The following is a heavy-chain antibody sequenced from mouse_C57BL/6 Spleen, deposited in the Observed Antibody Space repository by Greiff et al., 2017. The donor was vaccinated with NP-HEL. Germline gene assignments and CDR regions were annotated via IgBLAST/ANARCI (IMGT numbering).Heavy chain of an antibody. D-gene: IGHD1-1*01. Sequence: VKLQESGAELVRPGASVTLSCKASGYTFTDYEMHWVKQTPVHGLDWLGALSPDPGGTASNQKFKGTSILTADKSSSTAYMELRSLTSEDSAVYYCTRDTTVVGGYWGQGTTLTVSS. J-gene: IGHJ2*01. V-gene: IGHV1-15*01. CDR3: TRDTTVVGGY. CDR1: GYTFTDYE. CDR2: LSPDPGGT.